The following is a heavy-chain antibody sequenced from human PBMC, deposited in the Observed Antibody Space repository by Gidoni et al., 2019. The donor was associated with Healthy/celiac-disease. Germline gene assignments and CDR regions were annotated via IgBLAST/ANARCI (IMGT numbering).Heavy chain of an antibody. V-gene: IGHV4-59*08. D-gene: IGHD4-17*01. J-gene: IGHJ4*02. CDR2: IYYSGST. Sequence: QVQLQESGPGLVKPSATLSLTCTVSCGPISSYYWSGIRQPPGKGLEWIGYIYYSGSTNYNPSLKSRVTISVDTSKNQFSLKLSSVTAADTAVYYCVEGTVTNSFDYWGQGTLVTVSS. CDR1: CGPISSYY. CDR3: VEGTVTNSFDY.